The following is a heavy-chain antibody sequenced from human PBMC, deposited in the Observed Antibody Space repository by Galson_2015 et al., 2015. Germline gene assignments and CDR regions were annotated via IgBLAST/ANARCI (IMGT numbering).Heavy chain of an antibody. D-gene: IGHD3-22*01. CDR1: GYTFTGYY. J-gene: IGHJ4*02. CDR2: INPNSGGT. CDR3: ARMAPYYYDSSGYALAY. V-gene: IGHV1-2*06. Sequence: SVKVSCKASGYTFTGYYMHWVRQAPGQGLEWMGRINPNSGGTNYAQKLQGRVTMTRDTSISTAYMELSRLRSDDTAVYYCARMAPYYYDSSGYALAYWGQGTLVTVSS.